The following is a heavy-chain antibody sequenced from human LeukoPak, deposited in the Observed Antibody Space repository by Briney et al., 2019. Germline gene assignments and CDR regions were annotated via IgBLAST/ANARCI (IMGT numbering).Heavy chain of an antibody. CDR3: ARGPSGTMVRGVIDY. V-gene: IGHV3-30-3*01. J-gene: IGHJ4*02. D-gene: IGHD3-10*01. CDR2: ISYDGSNK. CDR1: GFTFSSYA. Sequence: GGSLRLSCAASGFTFSSYAMHWVRQAPGKGLEWVAVISYDGSNKYYADSVKGRFTISRDNSKNTLYLQMNSLRAEDTAVYYCARGPSGTMVRGVIDYWGQGTLVTVSS.